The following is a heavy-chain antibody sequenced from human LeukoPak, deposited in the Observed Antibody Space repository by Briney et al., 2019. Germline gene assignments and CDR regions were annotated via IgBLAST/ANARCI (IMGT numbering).Heavy chain of an antibody. D-gene: IGHD1-1*01. Sequence: SETLSLTCTVSGGSISSYYWSWIRQPAGKGLELIGRIYPSGSTNYNPSLKSRVTMSVDTSKNQFSLNLSSVTAADTAVYYCARAPTGTGGWNWFDPWGQGTLVTVSS. CDR2: IYPSGST. V-gene: IGHV4-4*07. CDR1: GGSISSYY. CDR3: ARAPTGTGGWNWFDP. J-gene: IGHJ5*02.